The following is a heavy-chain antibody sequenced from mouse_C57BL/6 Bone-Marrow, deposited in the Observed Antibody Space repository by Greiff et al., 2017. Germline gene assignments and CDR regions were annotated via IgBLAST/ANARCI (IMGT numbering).Heavy chain of an antibody. CDR2: ISSGSSTI. CDR1: GFTFSDYG. D-gene: IGHD2-2*01. V-gene: IGHV5-17*01. Sequence: EVKLQASGGGLVKPGGSLKLSCAASGFTFSDYGMHWVRQAPEKGLEWVAYISSGSSTIYYADTVKGRFTISRDNAKNTLFLQMTSLRSEDTAMYYCARRSLWLRYFDVWGTGTTVTVSS. CDR3: ARRSLWLRYFDV. J-gene: IGHJ1*03.